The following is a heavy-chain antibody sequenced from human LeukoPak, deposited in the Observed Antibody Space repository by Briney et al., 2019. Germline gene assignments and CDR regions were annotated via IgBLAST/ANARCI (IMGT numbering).Heavy chain of an antibody. CDR3: ARRGAASGYVDL. D-gene: IGHD1-26*01. CDR1: GGSINNYY. V-gene: IGHV4-59*08. J-gene: IGHJ2*01. CDR2: IYYSGST. Sequence: SETLSLTCTVSGGSINNYYWIWLRQPPGKGLEGLRYIYYSGSTNYNPSLKSRVTFSVDTSKNQFSLKLTSVTAAGRAVDYCARRGAASGYVDLWGGGTLVTVSS.